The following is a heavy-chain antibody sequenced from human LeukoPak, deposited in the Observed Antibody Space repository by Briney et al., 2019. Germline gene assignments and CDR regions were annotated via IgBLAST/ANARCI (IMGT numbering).Heavy chain of an antibody. CDR1: GVSISGYY. J-gene: IGHJ4*02. CDR2: IHTSGST. D-gene: IGHD3-22*01. CDR3: ARGDDSSGQGY. Sequence: SETLSLTCTVSGVSISGYYWSWIREPAGKGLEWIGRIHTSGSTNYNPSLKSRVTMSVDTSKNQFSLKLSSVTAADTAVYYCARGDDSSGQGYWGQGTLVTVSS. V-gene: IGHV4-4*07.